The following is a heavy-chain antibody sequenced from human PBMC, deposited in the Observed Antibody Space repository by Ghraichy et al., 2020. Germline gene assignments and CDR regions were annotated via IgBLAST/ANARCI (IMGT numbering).Heavy chain of an antibody. CDR1: GFNFTSSW. J-gene: IGHJ4*02. V-gene: IGHV3-7*03. D-gene: IGHD3-10*01. Sequence: GGSLRLSCAASGFNFTSSWMNWVRQAPGKELEWVAGIKPDGSENYHVDSVTGRFTISRDNARNSLYLQMNSLRAEETAFYYCTRDRAFKCFDYWGQGTLVTVSS. CDR3: TRDRAFKCFDY. CDR2: IKPDGSEN.